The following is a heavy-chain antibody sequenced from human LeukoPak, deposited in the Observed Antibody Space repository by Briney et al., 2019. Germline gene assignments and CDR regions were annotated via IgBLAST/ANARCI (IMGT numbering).Heavy chain of an antibody. V-gene: IGHV4-30-2*01. CDR2: IYQSGST. CDR1: GGSISSGGYS. CDR3: GRGGIAAAASGIDY. J-gene: IGHJ4*02. Sequence: SETLSLTCAVSGGSISSGGYSWSWIRQPPGKGVEWIGYIYQSGSTYYNPSLKSRVTISVDRSKSQFSLKLSSVTAADTAVYYCGRGGIAAAASGIDYWGQGTLVTVSS. D-gene: IGHD6-13*01.